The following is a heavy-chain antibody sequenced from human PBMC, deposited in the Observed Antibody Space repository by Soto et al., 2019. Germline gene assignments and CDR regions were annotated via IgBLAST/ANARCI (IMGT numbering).Heavy chain of an antibody. CDR3: AHTLRYGSSWYEVSREYDY. J-gene: IGHJ4*02. D-gene: IGHD6-13*01. Sequence: QITLKESGPTLVKPTQTLTLTCTFSGFSLSTSGVGVGWIRQPPGKALEWLALIYWDDDKRYSPSLKSRLTITKDTSKNQVVLTMTNMDPVDTATYYCAHTLRYGSSWYEVSREYDYWGQGTLVTVSS. CDR2: IYWDDDK. V-gene: IGHV2-5*02. CDR1: GFSLSTSGVG.